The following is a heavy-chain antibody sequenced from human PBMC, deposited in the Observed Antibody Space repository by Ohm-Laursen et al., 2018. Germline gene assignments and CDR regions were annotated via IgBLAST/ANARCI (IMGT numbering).Heavy chain of an antibody. V-gene: IGHV3-15*01. Sequence: SLRLSCAASGFTFSNAWMSWVRQAPGKGLEWVGRIKSEIDGGTTDYAAPVKGRFAISRDDSTNTLYLEMNSLKTEDTAVYYCTSYDTSAQGYWGQGTLVTVSS. CDR2: IKSEIDGGTT. J-gene: IGHJ4*02. CDR3: TSYDTSAQGY. D-gene: IGHD3-16*01. CDR1: GFTFSNAW.